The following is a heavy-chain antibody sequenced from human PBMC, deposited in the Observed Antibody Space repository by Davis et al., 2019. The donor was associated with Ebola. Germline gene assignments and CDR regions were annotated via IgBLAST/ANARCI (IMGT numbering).Heavy chain of an antibody. Sequence: PGGSLRLSCAVSGFTFGDHWMSWVRQAPGKGLVWVSRIDFGGGATTYADSVKGRFTISRDNAKNTLYLQMNDLRAEDTALYYCARDEVGGYDYWGQGTLVTVSS. V-gene: IGHV3-74*01. D-gene: IGHD1-26*01. J-gene: IGHJ4*02. CDR1: GFTFGDHW. CDR2: IDFGGGAT. CDR3: ARDEVGGYDY.